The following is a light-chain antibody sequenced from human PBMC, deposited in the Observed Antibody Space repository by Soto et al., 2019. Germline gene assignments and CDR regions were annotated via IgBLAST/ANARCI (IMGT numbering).Light chain of an antibody. CDR1: QGISGW. Sequence: DIQCTSSCSTQHENMGDSDTITCRASQGISGWLAWYQQKAGKAPRLLIFDASSLMSGVPSRFSGSGYGTEFTLTSNRLQPYDSATYYCQQYDSFSVWTFGQGTKVDIK. V-gene: IGKV1-5*01. J-gene: IGKJ1*01. CDR2: DAS. CDR3: QQYDSFSVWT.